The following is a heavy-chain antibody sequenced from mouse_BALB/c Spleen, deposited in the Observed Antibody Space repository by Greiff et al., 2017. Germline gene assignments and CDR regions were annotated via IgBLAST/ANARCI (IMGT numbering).Heavy chain of an antibody. J-gene: IGHJ4*01. CDR1: GYTFTSYW. CDR3: TRGGHGTTAYYAMDY. CDR2: IYPGNSDT. V-gene: IGHV1-5*01. D-gene: IGHD1-2*01. Sequence: EVQLQQSGTVLARPGASVKMSCKASGYTFTSYWMHWVKQRPGQGLEWIGAIYPGNSDTSYNQKFKGKAKLTAVTSTSTAYMELSSLTNEDSAVYYCTRGGHGTTAYYAMDYWGQGTSVTVSS.